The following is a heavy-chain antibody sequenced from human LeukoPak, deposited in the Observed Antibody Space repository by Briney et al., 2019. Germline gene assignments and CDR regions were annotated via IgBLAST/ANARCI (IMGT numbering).Heavy chain of an antibody. V-gene: IGHV6-1*01. Sequence: SQTLSLTCAISGDSVSSNSAAWNWIRQSPSRGLEWLGRTYYRSKWYNDYAVSVKNRITINPDTSKNQFSLQLNSVTPEDTAVYYCARLNYDYVWGSYLYQDYWGQGTLVTVSS. J-gene: IGHJ4*02. CDR1: GDSVSSNSAA. D-gene: IGHD3-16*02. CDR2: TYYRSKWYN. CDR3: ARLNYDYVWGSYLYQDY.